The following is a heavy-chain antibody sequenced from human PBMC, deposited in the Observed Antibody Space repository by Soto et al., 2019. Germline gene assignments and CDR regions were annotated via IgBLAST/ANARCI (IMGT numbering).Heavy chain of an antibody. CDR3: AKDHWAAYSGYAIRNDLDV. J-gene: IGHJ6*02. CDR2: ISYEGSKT. CDR1: GFTFSDYG. V-gene: IGHV3-30*18. D-gene: IGHD5-12*01. Sequence: QVQLVESGGGVVQPGRSLRLSCAASGFTFSDYGIHWVRQAPGKGLEWVAVISYEGSKTYYADSVKGRFTIPSDNSKNTLYLQTASLRPEDTSVYYCAKDHWAAYSGYAIRNDLDVWGQGTTVTVS.